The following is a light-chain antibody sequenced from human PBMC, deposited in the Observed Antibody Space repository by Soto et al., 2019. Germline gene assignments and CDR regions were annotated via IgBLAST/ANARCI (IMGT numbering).Light chain of an antibody. CDR1: SGHSSYA. Sequence: QSVLTQSPSASASLGASVKLTCTLSSGHSSYAIAWHQQQPEKGPRYLMKLDSDGSHNKGDGIPDRFSGSSSGAERYLTISSLQSEDEGDYYCQTWGTNVVFGGGTKLTVL. CDR3: QTWGTNVV. V-gene: IGLV4-69*01. J-gene: IGLJ2*01. CDR2: LDSDGSH.